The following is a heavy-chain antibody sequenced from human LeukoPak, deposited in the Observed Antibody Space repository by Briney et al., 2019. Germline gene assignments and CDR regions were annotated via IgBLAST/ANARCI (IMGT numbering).Heavy chain of an antibody. J-gene: IGHJ6*02. D-gene: IGHD2-15*01. Sequence: GGSLRLSCVGSGFTFGSHWMHWARQAPGKGLEWVANMKGDGSEIHYVDSVKGRFTISRDNARNSLFLRMNGLRPEDTAVYYCARDYPCSGGSCPPWGYYYYGMDVWSQGTTVTVSS. CDR3: ARDYPCSGGSCPPWGYYYYGMDV. CDR2: MKGDGSEI. V-gene: IGHV3-7*03. CDR1: GFTFGSHW.